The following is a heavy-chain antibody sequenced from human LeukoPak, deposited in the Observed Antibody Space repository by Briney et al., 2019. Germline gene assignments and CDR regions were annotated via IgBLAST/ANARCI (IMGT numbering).Heavy chain of an antibody. V-gene: IGHV2-5*02. D-gene: IGHD3-16*01. CDR1: GFSLSTSGVG. Sequence: SAPTLVNPTQTLTLTCTFSGFSLSTSGVGVGWIRQPPGKALEWLALIYRDDDKRYSPSLKSRLTITKDTSKNQVVLTMTNMDPVDTATYYCAHRGGVNTYDAFDIWGQGTMVTVSS. J-gene: IGHJ3*02. CDR2: IYRDDDK. CDR3: AHRGGVNTYDAFDI.